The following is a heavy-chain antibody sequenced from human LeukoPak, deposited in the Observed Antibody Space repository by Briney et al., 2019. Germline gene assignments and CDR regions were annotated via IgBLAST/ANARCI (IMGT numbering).Heavy chain of an antibody. D-gene: IGHD6-19*01. CDR2: IYYSGTT. J-gene: IGHJ4*02. CDR1: GGSISIFY. CDR3: ARIDAVAATPTSFDY. Sequence: SETLSFTCTVAGGSISIFYWSWFRQPPGKGLEWIGDIYYSGTTNYNPSLKSRLTISLDTSKNQFSLRLTSVTAADTAVYYCARIDAVAATPTSFDYWGQGTLVTVSS. V-gene: IGHV4-59*01.